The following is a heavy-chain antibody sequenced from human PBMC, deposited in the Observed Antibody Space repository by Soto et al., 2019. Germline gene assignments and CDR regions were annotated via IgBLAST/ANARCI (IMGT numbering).Heavy chain of an antibody. V-gene: IGHV3-13*05. CDR1: GFTFSSYD. D-gene: IGHD3-10*01. CDR3: ARSRPMVRGVIITGRDDAFDI. Sequence: EVQLVESGGGLVQPGGSLRLSCAASGFTFSSYDMHWVRQATGKGLEWVSAIGTAGDPYYPGSVKGRFTISRENAKNSLYLQMNSLRAGDTAVYYCARSRPMVRGVIITGRDDAFDIWGQGTMVTVSS. J-gene: IGHJ3*02. CDR2: IGTAGDP.